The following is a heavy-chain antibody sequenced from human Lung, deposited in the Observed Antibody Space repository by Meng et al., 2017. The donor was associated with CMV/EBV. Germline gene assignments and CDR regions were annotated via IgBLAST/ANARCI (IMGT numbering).Heavy chain of an antibody. Sequence: ASVKVSCKVSGYTLSELSMHWVRQAPGKGLEWMGGFDPEDGEAIYAQKFQGRVTMTEDTSTDTAYMELSSLRSDDTAVYYCAKVPRFYSYYGLDVWGQGTTVXVSS. J-gene: IGHJ6*02. CDR1: GYTLSELS. CDR2: FDPEDGEA. D-gene: IGHD3-10*01. V-gene: IGHV1-24*01. CDR3: AKVPRFYSYYGLDV.